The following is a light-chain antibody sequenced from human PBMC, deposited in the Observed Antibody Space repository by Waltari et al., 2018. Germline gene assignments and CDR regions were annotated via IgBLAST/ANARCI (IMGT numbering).Light chain of an antibody. J-gene: IGLJ3*02. CDR3: SSYADSAISV. CDR1: SSDIGNYNL. CDR2: DVY. V-gene: IGLV2-23*02. Sequence: QSALTQTATVSGSPGQSITISCSGTSSDIGNYNLVSWYQQHPGKAPTLIIYDVYKRPSGVSNRFSGSKSGNTAFLAISGLQTADEADYYCSSYADSAISVFGGGTKLTVL.